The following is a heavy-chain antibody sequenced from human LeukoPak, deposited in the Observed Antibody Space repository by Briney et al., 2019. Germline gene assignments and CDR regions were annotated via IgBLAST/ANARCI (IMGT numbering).Heavy chain of an antibody. CDR1: GFTFSSYA. V-gene: IGHV3-23*01. Sequence: GGSLRLSCAASGFTFSSYAMSWVRQAPGKGLEWVSAISGSGGSTYYADSVKGRFTISRDNAKNSLYLQMNSLRAEDTAVYYCARVGYDSSGVDYYYYYMDVWGKGTTVTVSS. CDR3: ARVGYDSSGVDYYYYYMDV. J-gene: IGHJ6*03. D-gene: IGHD3-22*01. CDR2: ISGSGGST.